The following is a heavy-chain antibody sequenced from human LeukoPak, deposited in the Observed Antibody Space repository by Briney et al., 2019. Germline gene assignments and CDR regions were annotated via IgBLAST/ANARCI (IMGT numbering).Heavy chain of an antibody. CDR3: AKQEGYYLAAWDY. CDR2: ISGSGGST. D-gene: IGHD3-22*01. Sequence: QSGGSLRLSCAASGFTFSSYGMHWVRQAPGKGLEWVSAISGSGGSTYYADSVKGRFTISRDNSKNTLYLQMNSLRAEDTAVYYCAKQEGYYLAAWDYWGQGTLVTVSS. V-gene: IGHV3-23*01. CDR1: GFTFSSYG. J-gene: IGHJ4*02.